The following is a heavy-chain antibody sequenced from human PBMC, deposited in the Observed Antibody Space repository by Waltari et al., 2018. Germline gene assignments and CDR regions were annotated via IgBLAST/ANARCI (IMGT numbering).Heavy chain of an antibody. J-gene: IGHJ6*03. V-gene: IGHV3-30*18. CDR2: IWYDGSNK. CDR1: GFTFSSYG. CDR3: AKGIAAAGTGYYYYYMDV. Sequence: QVQLVESGGGVVQPGRSLRLSCAASGFTFSSYGMHWVRQAPGKGLEWVAVIWYDGSNKYYADSVKGRVTISRDNSKHTLYLQMNSLRAEDTAMYYCAKGIAAAGTGYYYYYMDVWGKGTTVTVSS. D-gene: IGHD6-13*01.